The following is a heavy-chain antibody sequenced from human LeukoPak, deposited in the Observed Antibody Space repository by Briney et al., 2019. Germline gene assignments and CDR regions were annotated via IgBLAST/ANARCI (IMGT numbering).Heavy chain of an antibody. CDR3: ARDSGFSGTQRGEH. J-gene: IGHJ1*01. CDR2: IRYDGSNK. D-gene: IGHD3/OR15-3a*01. Sequence: GGSLRLSCAASGFTFSSYGMHWVRQAPGKGLEWVAFIRYDGSNKYYADSVKGRFTISRDNSKNTLYLQMNSLRAEDTAVYYCARDSGFSGTQRGEHWGQGTLVTVPS. V-gene: IGHV3-30*02. CDR1: GFTFSSYG.